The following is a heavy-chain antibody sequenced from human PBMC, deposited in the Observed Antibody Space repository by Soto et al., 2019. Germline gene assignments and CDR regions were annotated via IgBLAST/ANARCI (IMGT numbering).Heavy chain of an antibody. CDR3: ARVGATTSAFDI. CDR2: IYSGGTT. J-gene: IGHJ3*02. D-gene: IGHD1-26*01. V-gene: IGHV4-59*01. CDR1: GGSISSYY. Sequence: QVQLQESGPGLVTPSETLSLSCTVSGGSISSYYWSWIRQPPGKGLEWIGFIYSGGTTYYSPSLKSRITISVDTSQNQFSLYLTCVTPADTAIYYCARVGATTSAFDIWGQGTMVTVSS.